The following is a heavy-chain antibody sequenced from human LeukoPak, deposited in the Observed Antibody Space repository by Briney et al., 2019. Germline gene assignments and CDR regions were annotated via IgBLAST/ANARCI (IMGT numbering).Heavy chain of an antibody. V-gene: IGHV3-21*01. D-gene: IGHD3-22*01. CDR2: ISSSSSYI. CDR3: ARVTYYYDSSGYSNDAFDG. Sequence: GGSLTPSRAPYALTSTIHSAKWARQAPGKGLEWVSSISSSSSYIYYADSVKGRFTISRDNAKNSLYLQMNSLRAEDTAVYYCARVTYYYDSSGYSNDAFDGWGQGTMVTVSS. CDR1: ALTSTIHS. J-gene: IGHJ3*01.